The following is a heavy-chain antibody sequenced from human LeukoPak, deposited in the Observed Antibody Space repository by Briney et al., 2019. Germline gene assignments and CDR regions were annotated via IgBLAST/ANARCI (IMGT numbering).Heavy chain of an antibody. J-gene: IGHJ4*02. CDR3: AREWELSSGQYYFDY. CDR1: GYTFTGYY. CDR2: INPNSGGT. Sequence: ASGKVSCKASGYTFTGYYMHWVRQAPGQGLEWMGWINPNSGGTNYAQKFQGRVTMTRDTSISTAYMELSRLRSDDTAVYYCAREWELSSGQYYFDYWGQGTLVTVSS. D-gene: IGHD1-26*01. V-gene: IGHV1-2*02.